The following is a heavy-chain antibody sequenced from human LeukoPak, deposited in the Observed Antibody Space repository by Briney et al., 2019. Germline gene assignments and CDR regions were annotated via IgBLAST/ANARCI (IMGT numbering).Heavy chain of an antibody. CDR1: GGSFSGYY. CDR3: ARVGYYDISGYYYRLDY. D-gene: IGHD3-22*01. J-gene: IGHJ4*02. CDR2: INHSGST. V-gene: IGHV4-34*01. Sequence: SETLSLTCAVYGGSFSGYYWSWIRQPPGKGLEWIGEINHSGSTNYNPSLKSRVTISVDTSKNQISLKLSSVTAADTAVYYCARVGYYDISGYYYRLDYWGQGTLVTVSS.